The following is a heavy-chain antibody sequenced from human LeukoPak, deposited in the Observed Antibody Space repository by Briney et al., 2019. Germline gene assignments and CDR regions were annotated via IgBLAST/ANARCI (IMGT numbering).Heavy chain of an antibody. J-gene: IGHJ4*02. D-gene: IGHD3-10*01. CDR3: AKTGYYGSGSYRVYYFDY. CDR1: GITFSSYG. V-gene: IGHV3-23*01. Sequence: GGSLRLSCAASGITFSSYGMSWVRQAPGKGLEWVSSISSTGGTTYYADSVKGRFTISRDNSKNTLYLQMNSLRAEDTAIYYCAKTGYYGSGSYRVYYFDYWGQGTLVTVSS. CDR2: ISSTGGTT.